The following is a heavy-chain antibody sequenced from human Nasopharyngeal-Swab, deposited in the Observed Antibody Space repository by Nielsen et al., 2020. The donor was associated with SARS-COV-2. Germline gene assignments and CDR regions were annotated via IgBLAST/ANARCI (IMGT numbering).Heavy chain of an antibody. CDR1: GFTFSNYW. J-gene: IGHJ4*02. Sequence: GESLKISCAASGFTFSNYWMSWVRQAPGKGLEWVANIKQDGSEIYYVDSLKGRFTISRDNAKNSLYLQMNSLRAEDTAVYCCARLKYDFWNGPPEDYWGQGTLVTVSS. CDR3: ARLKYDFWNGPPEDY. CDR2: IKQDGSEI. D-gene: IGHD3-3*01. V-gene: IGHV3-7*01.